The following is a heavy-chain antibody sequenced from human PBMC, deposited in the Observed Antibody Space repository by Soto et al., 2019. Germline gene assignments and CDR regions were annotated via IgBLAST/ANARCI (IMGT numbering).Heavy chain of an antibody. D-gene: IGHD2-15*01. Sequence: QVQLVQSGAEVKKPGSSVKVSCKASGGTFSSYTISWVRQAPGQGLEWMGRIIPILGIANYAQKFQGRVXIXAXXSTSTAYMELSSLRSEDTAVYYCARDDCSGGSCYSWGQGTLVTVSS. CDR3: ARDDCSGGSCYS. V-gene: IGHV1-69*08. J-gene: IGHJ4*02. CDR1: GGTFSSYT. CDR2: IIPILGIA.